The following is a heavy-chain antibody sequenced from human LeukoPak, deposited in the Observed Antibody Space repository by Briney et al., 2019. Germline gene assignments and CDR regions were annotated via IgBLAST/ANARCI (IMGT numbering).Heavy chain of an antibody. V-gene: IGHV4-59*08. D-gene: IGHD2-2*01. CDR2: VYSSGST. CDR1: GGAISSYY. J-gene: IGHJ6*03. Sequence: PSETLTLTCTVSGGAISSYYRSWIRQPRGKGLEWIGDVYSSGSTNYNSSRESRVTISVGTSKKQFSLKLSSVTGADTAVNYCSRRRTTGLSGYMDVWGKGTTVTVSS. CDR3: SRRRTTGLSGYMDV.